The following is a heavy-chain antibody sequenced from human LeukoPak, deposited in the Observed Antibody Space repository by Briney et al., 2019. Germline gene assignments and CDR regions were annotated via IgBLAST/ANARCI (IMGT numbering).Heavy chain of an antibody. V-gene: IGHV3-21*01. CDR2: ISSSSYI. CDR3: ARVGGSHWVDY. Sequence: GGSLRLSCAASGFTFSSYSMNWVRQAPGKGLEWVSSISSSSYIYYADSVKGRFTISRDNAKNSLYLQMNSLRAEDTAVYYCARVGGSHWVDYWGQGTLVTVSS. CDR1: GFTFSSYS. J-gene: IGHJ4*02. D-gene: IGHD1-26*01.